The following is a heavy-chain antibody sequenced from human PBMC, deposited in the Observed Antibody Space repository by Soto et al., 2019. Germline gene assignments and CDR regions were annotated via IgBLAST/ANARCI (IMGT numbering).Heavy chain of an antibody. V-gene: IGHV1-18*01. CDR2: ISVKNGDT. Sequence: QVQLAQSGPELKKPGASLEVSCRASGYTFSNYGISWVRQVPGQGLEWMAWISVKNGDTNFAQKFQGRLSVTTDTSTSTAYLYLRSLRSDDTAVYYCARLTTLSSPKSRFYYYMAIWGKGTTVTVSS. CDR3: ARLTTLSSPKSRFYYYMAI. D-gene: IGHD4-4*01. J-gene: IGHJ6*03. CDR1: GYTFSNYG.